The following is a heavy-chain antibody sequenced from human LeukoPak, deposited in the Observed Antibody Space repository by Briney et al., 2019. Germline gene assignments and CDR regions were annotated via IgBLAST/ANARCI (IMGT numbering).Heavy chain of an antibody. CDR1: GDSVSRTDGG. J-gene: IGHJ6*03. CDR2: TYYRSKWYY. Sequence: SQTLSLTCAISGDSVSRTDGGWNWIRQSPSRGLEWLGRTYYRSKWYYDDALSVESRISIKPDTSKNQLTLQLNSVTPEDTAVYYCARDRRLWNMDVWGTGTTVTISS. D-gene: IGHD4/OR15-4a*01. CDR3: ARDRRLWNMDV. V-gene: IGHV6-1*01.